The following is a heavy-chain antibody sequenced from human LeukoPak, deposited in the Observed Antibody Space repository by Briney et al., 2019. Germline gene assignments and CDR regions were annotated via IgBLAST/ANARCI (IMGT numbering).Heavy chain of an antibody. J-gene: IGHJ4*02. CDR1: GGSISSNW. D-gene: IGHD3-10*01. CDR3: ARDSSGTYFDY. V-gene: IGHV4-4*02. Sequence: SGTLSLTCAVSGGSISSNWWSWVRQPPGKGLEWIGEIDHSGSTNYNPSLKTRVTISLDTSKNQFSLKLSSVTAADTAVYYCARDSSGTYFDYWGQGTLVTVSS. CDR2: IDHSGST.